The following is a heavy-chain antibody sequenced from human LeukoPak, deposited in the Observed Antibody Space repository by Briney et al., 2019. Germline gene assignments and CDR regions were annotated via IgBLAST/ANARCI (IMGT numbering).Heavy chain of an antibody. V-gene: IGHV4-59*01. Sequence: SETLSLTSTVSGGSISSYYWSWIRQPPGKGLEWIGYIYYSGSTNYNPSPKSRVTISVDTSKNQFSLKLSSVTAADTAVYYCARDESSSLDAFDIWGQGTMVTVSS. CDR2: IYYSGST. CDR1: GGSISSYY. J-gene: IGHJ3*02. CDR3: ARDESSSLDAFDI. D-gene: IGHD6-13*01.